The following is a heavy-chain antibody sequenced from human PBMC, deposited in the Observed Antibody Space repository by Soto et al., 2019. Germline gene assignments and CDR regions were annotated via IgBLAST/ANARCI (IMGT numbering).Heavy chain of an antibody. V-gene: IGHV1-69*05. CDR3: AREGVYCSGGSCYSADYFDY. Sequence: GASVKVSCKASGGTFSSYAIIWVRQAPGQGLEWMGGIIPIFGTANYAQKFQGRVTITRDTSASTAYMELSSLRSEDTAVYYCAREGVYCSGGSCYSADYFDYWGQGTLVTVSS. D-gene: IGHD2-15*01. CDR2: IIPIFGTA. CDR1: GGTFSSYA. J-gene: IGHJ4*02.